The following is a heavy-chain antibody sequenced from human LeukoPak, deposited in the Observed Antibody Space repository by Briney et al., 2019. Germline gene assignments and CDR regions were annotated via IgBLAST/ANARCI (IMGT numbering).Heavy chain of an antibody. CDR1: GFTFSDYY. CDR3: ARDDLVVTTSNYYYYGMDV. V-gene: IGHV3-7*01. D-gene: IGHD4-11*01. Sequence: GGSLRLSCAASGFTFSDYYMSWIRQAPGKGLEWVANIKQDGSEKYYVDSVKGRFTISRDNAKNSLYLQMNSLRAEDTAVYYCARDDLVVTTSNYYYYGMDVWGQGTTVTVSS. CDR2: IKQDGSEK. J-gene: IGHJ6*02.